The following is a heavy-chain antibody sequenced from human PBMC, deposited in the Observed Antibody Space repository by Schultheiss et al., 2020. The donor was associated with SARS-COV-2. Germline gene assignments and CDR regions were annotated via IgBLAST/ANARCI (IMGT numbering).Heavy chain of an antibody. Sequence: SETLSLTCTVSGGSISSYYWSWIRQPAGKGLEWIGRIYTSGSTNYNPSLKSRVTISVDTSKNQFSLKLSSVTAADTAVYYCATARDYYGSGILDAFDIWGQGTMVTVSS. V-gene: IGHV4-4*07. CDR3: ATARDYYGSGILDAFDI. D-gene: IGHD3-10*01. CDR1: GGSISSYY. CDR2: IYTSGST. J-gene: IGHJ3*02.